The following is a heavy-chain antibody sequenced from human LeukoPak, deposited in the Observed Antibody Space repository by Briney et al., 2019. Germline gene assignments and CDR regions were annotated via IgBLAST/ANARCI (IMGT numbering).Heavy chain of an antibody. Sequence: SVKVSCKASGGTFSSYAISWVRQAPGQGLERMGGIIPIFGTANYAQKFQGRVTITADESTSTAYMELSSLRSEDTAVYYCARQASSSPTRRNNWFDPWGQGTLVTVSS. J-gene: IGHJ5*02. CDR3: ARQASSSPTRRNNWFDP. CDR2: IIPIFGTA. V-gene: IGHV1-69*13. D-gene: IGHD6-13*01. CDR1: GGTFSSYA.